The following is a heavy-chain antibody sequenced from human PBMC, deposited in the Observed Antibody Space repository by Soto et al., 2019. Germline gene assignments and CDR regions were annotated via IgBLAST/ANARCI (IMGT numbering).Heavy chain of an antibody. J-gene: IGHJ5*02. D-gene: IGHD3-10*01. CDR3: ARSRTVRGTSGFDP. Sequence: SETLSLTCTVSGGSISSYYWSWIRQPPGKGLEWIGYIYYSGSTNYNPSLKSRVTISVDTSKNQFSLKLSSVTAADTAVYYCARSRTVRGTSGFDPWGQGTLVTVSS. V-gene: IGHV4-59*01. CDR2: IYYSGST. CDR1: GGSISSYY.